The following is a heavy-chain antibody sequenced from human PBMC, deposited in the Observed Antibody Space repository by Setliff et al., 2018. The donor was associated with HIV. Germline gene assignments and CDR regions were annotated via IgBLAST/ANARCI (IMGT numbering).Heavy chain of an antibody. Sequence: GGSLRLSCAASGFTFSDYSFNWVRQAPGKGLEWIAFINIGTNYIYYADSVKGRFTISRDNAKSSLFLQMNRLRAEDTALYYCARHENIVVIPIAMTNAFDVWGRGTLVTVSS. D-gene: IGHD2-2*01. CDR1: GFTFSDYS. CDR2: INIGTNYI. V-gene: IGHV3-21*01. J-gene: IGHJ3*01. CDR3: ARHENIVVIPIAMTNAFDV.